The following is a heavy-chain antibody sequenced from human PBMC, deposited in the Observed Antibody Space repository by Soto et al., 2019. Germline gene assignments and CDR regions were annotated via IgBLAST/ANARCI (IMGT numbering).Heavy chain of an antibody. Sequence: PGGSLRLSCAASGFTFSSYGMHWVRQAPGKGLEWVAVIWYDGSNKYYADSVKGRFTISRDNAKNSLYLQMNSLRAEDTAVYYCARDYRSYGPFDYWGQGTLVTVSS. CDR1: GFTFSSYG. J-gene: IGHJ4*02. CDR2: IWYDGSNK. D-gene: IGHD5-18*01. V-gene: IGHV3-33*01. CDR3: ARDYRSYGPFDY.